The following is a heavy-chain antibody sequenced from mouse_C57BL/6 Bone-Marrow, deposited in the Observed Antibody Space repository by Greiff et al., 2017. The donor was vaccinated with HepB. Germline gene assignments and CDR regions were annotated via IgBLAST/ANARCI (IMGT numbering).Heavy chain of an antibody. V-gene: IGHV5-4*01. CDR3: ARGYYGSSGFAY. CDR2: ISDGGSYT. Sequence: EVQLQESGGGLVKPGGSLKLSCAASGFTFSSYAMSWVRQTPEKRLEWVATISDGGSYTYYPDNVKGRFTISRDNAKNNLYLQMSHLKSEDTAMYYCARGYYGSSGFAYWGQGTLVTVSA. CDR1: GFTFSSYA. J-gene: IGHJ3*01. D-gene: IGHD1-1*01.